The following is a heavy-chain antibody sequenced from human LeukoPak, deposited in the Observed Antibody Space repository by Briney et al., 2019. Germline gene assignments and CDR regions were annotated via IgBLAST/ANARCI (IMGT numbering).Heavy chain of an antibody. CDR2: IYPGDSDT. D-gene: IGHD6-13*01. J-gene: IGHJ3*02. CDR1: GYSSTSYW. Sequence: GESLKISCKGSGYSSTSYWIGWVRQMPGKGLEWMGIIYPGDSDTRYSPSFQGQVTISADKSISTAYLQWSSLKASDTAMYYCAAPDMGYRYSSSWSPDAFDIWGQGTMVTVSS. V-gene: IGHV5-51*01. CDR3: AAPDMGYRYSSSWSPDAFDI.